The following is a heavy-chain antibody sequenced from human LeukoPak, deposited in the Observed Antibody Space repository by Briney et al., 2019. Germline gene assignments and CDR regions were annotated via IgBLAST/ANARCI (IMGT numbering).Heavy chain of an antibody. CDR2: ISSSSSTI. CDR3: ASNSMVYAPRPSYYYYMDV. D-gene: IGHD2-8*01. V-gene: IGHV3-48*01. J-gene: IGHJ6*03. Sequence: GGSLRLSCAASGFTFSSYEMNWVRQAPGKGLEWVSYISSSSSTIYYADSVKGRFTISRDNAKNSLYLQMNSLRAEDTAVYYCASNSMVYAPRPSYYYYMDVWGKGTTVTVSS. CDR1: GFTFSSYE.